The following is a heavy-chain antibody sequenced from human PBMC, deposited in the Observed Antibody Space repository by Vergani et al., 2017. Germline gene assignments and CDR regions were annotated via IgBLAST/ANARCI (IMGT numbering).Heavy chain of an antibody. Sequence: QVQLVQSGAEVKKPGSSVKVSCKASGYIFTGYYMYWVRQAPGQGLEWMGWINPNSGGTNYAQKFQGRVTMTRDTSIRTAYMELSRLRSDDTAVYYCARSIAVAGGSRYAFDIWGQGTMVTVSS. CDR2: INPNSGGT. D-gene: IGHD6-19*01. CDR1: GYIFTGYY. J-gene: IGHJ3*02. V-gene: IGHV1-2*02. CDR3: ARSIAVAGGSRYAFDI.